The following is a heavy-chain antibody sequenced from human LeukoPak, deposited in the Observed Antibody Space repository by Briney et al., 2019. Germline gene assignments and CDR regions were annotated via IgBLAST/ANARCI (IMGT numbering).Heavy chain of an antibody. Sequence: GGSLRLSCAASGFTFSSYWMHWVRQAPGKGLVWVSRINSDGSSTSYADSVKGRFTISRDNAKNTLYLQMNSLRAEDTAVYYCARAFSTYYYDSSGYGKDYWGQGTLVTVSS. CDR1: GFTFSSYW. D-gene: IGHD3-22*01. J-gene: IGHJ4*02. CDR2: INSDGSST. V-gene: IGHV3-74*01. CDR3: ARAFSTYYYDSSGYGKDY.